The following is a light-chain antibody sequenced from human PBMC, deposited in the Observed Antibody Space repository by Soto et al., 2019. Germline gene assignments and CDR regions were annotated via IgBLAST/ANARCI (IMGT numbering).Light chain of an antibody. CDR3: QQYSTSRLT. CDR1: QSVTSSY. J-gene: IGKJ4*01. V-gene: IGKV3-20*01. CDR2: GAS. Sequence: EIVLTQSPGTLSLSPGERATLSCRASQSVTSSYLAWYQQKPGQAPRLLISGASSRATGIPDRFSGSGAGTDFPLTIRRLEPEDFAVYYCQQYSTSRLTFGGGTKVEIK.